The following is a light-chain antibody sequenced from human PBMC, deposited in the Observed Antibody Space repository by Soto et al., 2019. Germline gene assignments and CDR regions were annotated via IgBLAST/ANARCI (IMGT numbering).Light chain of an antibody. V-gene: IGKV4-1*01. CDR1: QSLLYSSNSKNY. Sequence: DIVMTQSPDSLAVSLGERATINCKSSQSLLYSSNSKNYLAWYQQKPGQPPKLLIYWASTRESGVPDRFSGSGSGTDFTLTISSLQAEDVAVYDWQQYYSTRALTFGGGTKVEIK. J-gene: IGKJ4*01. CDR3: QQYYSTRALT. CDR2: WAS.